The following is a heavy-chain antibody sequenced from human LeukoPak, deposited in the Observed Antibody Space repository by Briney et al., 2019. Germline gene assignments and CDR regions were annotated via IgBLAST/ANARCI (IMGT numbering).Heavy chain of an antibody. D-gene: IGHD2-2*01. CDR1: GYTFTSYG. Sequence: GASVKVSCKASGYTFTSYGISWVRQAPGQGLEWMGWISAYNGNTNYAQKLQGRVTMTTDTSTSTAYMELRSLRSEDTAVYYCARDMGNCSSTSCQYYYYMDVWGKGTTVTVSS. J-gene: IGHJ6*03. CDR3: ARDMGNCSSTSCQYYYYMDV. CDR2: ISAYNGNT. V-gene: IGHV1-18*01.